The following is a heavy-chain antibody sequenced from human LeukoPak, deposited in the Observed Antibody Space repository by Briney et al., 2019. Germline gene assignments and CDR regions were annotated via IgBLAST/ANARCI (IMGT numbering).Heavy chain of an antibody. CDR3: ASRIGVPGYAEYFQD. D-gene: IGHD6-13*01. J-gene: IGHJ1*01. CDR1: GFTFNNYA. V-gene: IGHV3-23*01. Sequence: GGSLRLSCAASGFTFNNYAMSWVRQAPGKGLEWVSAISGSGGSTYYADPVKGRFTISRDNSKNTLYLQMNSLRAEDTAVYYCASRIGVPGYAEYFQDWGQGTLVTVSS. CDR2: ISGSGGST.